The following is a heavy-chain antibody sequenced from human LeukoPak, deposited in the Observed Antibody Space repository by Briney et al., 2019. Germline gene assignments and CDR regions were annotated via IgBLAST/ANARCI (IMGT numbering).Heavy chain of an antibody. CDR3: AREREDGYNLGFDY. J-gene: IGHJ4*02. V-gene: IGHV1-2*02. CDR1: GYTFTGYY. Sequence: ASVKVSCKASGYTFTGYYIHWVRRAPGQGLEWMGWINPNSGATGYAQKFQGRVTMTRDTSISTAYMELSRLRSDDTAVYYCAREREDGYNLGFDYWGQGTLVTVSS. D-gene: IGHD5-24*01. CDR2: INPNSGAT.